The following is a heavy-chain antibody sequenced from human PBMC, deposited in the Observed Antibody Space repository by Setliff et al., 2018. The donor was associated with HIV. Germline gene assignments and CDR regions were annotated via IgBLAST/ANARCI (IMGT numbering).Heavy chain of an antibody. V-gene: IGHV3-23*01. CDR1: GLTFSSYA. J-gene: IGHJ3*02. D-gene: IGHD2-2*01. CDR3: ATALYCSSTSCYIAFDI. CDR2: ISGRSENT. Sequence: GGSLRLSCAASGLTFSSYAMSWVRQAPGKGLEWVSGISGRSENTFYADSVKGRFTISRDNSLNTVYLQMNILRAEDTAVYYCATALYCSSTSCYIAFDIWGQGTMVTVSS.